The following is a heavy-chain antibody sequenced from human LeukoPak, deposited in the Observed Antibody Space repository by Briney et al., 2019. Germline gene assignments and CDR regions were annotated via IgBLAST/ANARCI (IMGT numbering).Heavy chain of an antibody. V-gene: IGHV3-21*06. Sequence: GGSLRLSYAASGFTFSIYSLNWVRQAPGKGLEWVSYISSSSSFISYADSVKGRFTISRDNAKNSLYLQMNSLRAEDTAVYYCAKNRKSSSSDFDYWGQGTLVTVSS. CDR1: GFTFSIYS. J-gene: IGHJ4*02. D-gene: IGHD6-6*01. CDR2: ISSSSSFI. CDR3: AKNRKSSSSDFDY.